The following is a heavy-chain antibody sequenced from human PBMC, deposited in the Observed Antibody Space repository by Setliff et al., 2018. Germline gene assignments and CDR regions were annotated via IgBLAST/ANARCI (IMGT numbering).Heavy chain of an antibody. CDR2: ISGYGSRT. Sequence: GGSLRLSCAASGFTFSSYAMTWVRQAPGKGLEWVSGISGYGSRTYYADSVKGRSTISRDNSQNTMYLQMNSLRPEDTAVYYCARTCSGSYYPYYFDFWGQGVLVTVSS. CDR1: GFTFSSYA. D-gene: IGHD3-22*01. V-gene: IGHV3-23*01. J-gene: IGHJ4*02. CDR3: ARTCSGSYYPYYFDF.